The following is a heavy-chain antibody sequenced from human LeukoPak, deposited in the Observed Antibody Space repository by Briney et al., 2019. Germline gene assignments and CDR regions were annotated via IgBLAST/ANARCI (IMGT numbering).Heavy chain of an antibody. CDR1: GFTFSAYA. CDR3: AKDYYYDSSGYYYGDAFDI. D-gene: IGHD3-22*01. J-gene: IGHJ3*02. CDR2: ISGSGGTT. V-gene: IGHV3-23*01. Sequence: GGSLRLSCAASGFTFSAYAMAWVRQAPGKGLEWVSTISGSGGTTYSADSVKGRFTISRDNSKNILYLQVNSLRAGDTAVYYCAKDYYYDSSGYYYGDAFDIWGQGTMVTVSS.